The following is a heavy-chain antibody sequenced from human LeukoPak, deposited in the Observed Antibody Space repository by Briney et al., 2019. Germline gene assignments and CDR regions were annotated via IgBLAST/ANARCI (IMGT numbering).Heavy chain of an antibody. CDR2: ISKSGSTI. D-gene: IGHD2-8*01. V-gene: IGHV3-48*03. J-gene: IGHJ4*02. CDR3: SRNVHCDY. CDR1: GFTFSSYE. Sequence: GGSLRLSCAASGFTFSSYEMNWVRQAPGKGLEWVSYISKSGSTIYYADSVKGRFTISRDNAKNSLYLQMNSLRAEDTAIYYCSRNVHCDYWGQGTQVTVSS.